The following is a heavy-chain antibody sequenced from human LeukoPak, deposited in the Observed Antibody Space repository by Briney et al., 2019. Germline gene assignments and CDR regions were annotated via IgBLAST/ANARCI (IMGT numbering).Heavy chain of an antibody. CDR1: GFTFSSYG. V-gene: IGHV3-33*06. CDR2: IWSDGSNK. J-gene: IGHJ4*02. Sequence: GGSLRLSCAASGFTFSSYGMHWVRQAPGKGLEWVAVIWSDGSNKYYADSVKGRFTISRDNSKNTLYLQMNSLRAEDTAVYYCANIAAAGDFDYWGQGTLVTVSS. CDR3: ANIAAAGDFDY. D-gene: IGHD6-13*01.